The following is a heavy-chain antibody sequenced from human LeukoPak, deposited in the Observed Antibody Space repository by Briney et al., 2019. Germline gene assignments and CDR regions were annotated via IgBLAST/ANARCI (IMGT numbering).Heavy chain of an antibody. V-gene: IGHV1-8*03. CDR2: MNPNSGNT. CDR1: GYTFTSYD. Sequence: ASVKVSCKASGYTFTSYDINWVRQATGQGLEWMGWMNPNSGNTGYAQKFQGRVTITRNTSISTAYMELSSLRSDDTAVYYCARDRSSSWYSYYYYYYMDVWGKGTTVTISS. CDR3: ARDRSSSWYSYYYYYYMDV. D-gene: IGHD6-13*01. J-gene: IGHJ6*03.